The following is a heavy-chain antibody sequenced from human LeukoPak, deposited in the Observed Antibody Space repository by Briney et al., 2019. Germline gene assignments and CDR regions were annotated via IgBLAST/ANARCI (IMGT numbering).Heavy chain of an antibody. Sequence: GGSLRLSCAASGFTFSSYAMSWVRQAPGKGLEWVSAIIGSGGSTYYADSVKGRFTISRDNSKNTLYLQMNSLRAEDTAVYYCAKDLGLGDYVWGSYRTPYYYGMDVWGKGTTVTVSS. CDR1: GFTFSSYA. J-gene: IGHJ6*04. V-gene: IGHV3-23*01. D-gene: IGHD3-16*02. CDR2: IIGSGGST. CDR3: AKDLGLGDYVWGSYRTPYYYGMDV.